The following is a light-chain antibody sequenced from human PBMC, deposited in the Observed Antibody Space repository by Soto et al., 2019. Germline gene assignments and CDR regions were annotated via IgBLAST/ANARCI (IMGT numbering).Light chain of an antibody. CDR2: SAS. CDR1: QRVGIN. J-gene: IGKJ1*01. Sequence: EIVMTQSPATLSVSPGETATLSCMASQRVGINLAWYQQKPGQAPRLLIYSASTRASGIPDRFSGSGSGTDFTLTISRLEPEDFALYYCQQYVTSPWTFGQGTKVDIK. V-gene: IGKV3-15*01. CDR3: QQYVTSPWT.